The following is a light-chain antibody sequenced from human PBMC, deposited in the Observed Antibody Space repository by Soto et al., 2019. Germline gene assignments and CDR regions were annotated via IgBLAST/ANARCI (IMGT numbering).Light chain of an antibody. J-gene: IGLJ1*01. CDR3: AAWDDSLNGQV. CDR1: SSNIGSNT. V-gene: IGLV1-44*01. Sequence: QSVLTQPPSASGTPGQRVTISRSGSSSNIGSNTVNWYQQLPGTAPKLLIYSNSQRPSGVPDRFSGSKSGTSASLAISGLQSEDEADYYCAAWDDSLNGQVFGTGTKVTVL. CDR2: SNS.